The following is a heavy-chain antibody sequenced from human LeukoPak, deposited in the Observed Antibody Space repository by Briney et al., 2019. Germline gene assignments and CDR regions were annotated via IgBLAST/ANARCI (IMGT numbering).Heavy chain of an antibody. V-gene: IGHV3-7*01. Sequence: GGSLRLSCTTSGFIFSSKWMTWVRQAPGKGLEWVANIKYDGSEKYYVDSVKGRFTISRDNAKNSLYLQMSSLRVEDTAVYYCAREKILTTYSAFDIWGQGTLVTVSS. D-gene: IGHD3-9*01. CDR2: IKYDGSEK. CDR3: AREKILTTYSAFDI. J-gene: IGHJ3*02. CDR1: GFIFSSKW.